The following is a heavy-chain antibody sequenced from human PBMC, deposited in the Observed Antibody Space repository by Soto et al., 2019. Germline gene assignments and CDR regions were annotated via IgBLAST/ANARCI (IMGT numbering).Heavy chain of an antibody. CDR2: ISGSGGST. CDR1: GFTCSSYA. J-gene: IGHJ4*02. CDR3: AKWYSGYDSGPFLDY. D-gene: IGHD5-12*01. V-gene: IGHV3-23*01. Sequence: PGGSLRLSCAASGFTCSSYAMSWVRQAPGKGLEWVSAISGSGGSTYYADSVKGRFTIPRDNSKNTLYLQMNSLRAEDTAVYYCAKWYSGYDSGPFLDYWGQGTQVTVSS.